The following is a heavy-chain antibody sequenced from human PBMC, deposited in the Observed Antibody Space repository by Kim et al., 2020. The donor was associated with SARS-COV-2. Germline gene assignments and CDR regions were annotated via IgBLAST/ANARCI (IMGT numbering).Heavy chain of an antibody. D-gene: IGHD2-21*02. CDR1: GFTVSSNY. V-gene: IGHV3-53*01. Sequence: GGSLRLSCAASGFTVSSNYMSWVRQAPGKGLEWVSVIYSGGSTYYADSVKGRFTISRDNSKNTLYLQMNSLRAEDTAVYYCARGVYCGGDCHYYFDYWGQGTLGTVSS. J-gene: IGHJ4*02. CDR2: IYSGGST. CDR3: ARGVYCGGDCHYYFDY.